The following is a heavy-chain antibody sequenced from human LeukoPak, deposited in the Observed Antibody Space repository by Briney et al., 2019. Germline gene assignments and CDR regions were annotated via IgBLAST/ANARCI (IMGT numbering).Heavy chain of an antibody. CDR3: ARDPDGDYDFDY. V-gene: IGHV3-48*01. D-gene: IGHD4-17*01. CDR2: INSNGAVI. J-gene: IGHJ4*02. CDR1: GITFNTYW. Sequence: GGSLRLSCTASGITFNTYWMNWVRRAPGKGLEWLSHINSNGAVISYADSVKGRFTISRDTAKSSLYLQMNSLQIEDTAIYFCARDPDGDYDFDYWGQGTLVTVSS.